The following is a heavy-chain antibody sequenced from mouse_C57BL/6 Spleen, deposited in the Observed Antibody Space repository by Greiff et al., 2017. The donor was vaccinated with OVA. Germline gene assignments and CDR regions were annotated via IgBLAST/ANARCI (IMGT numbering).Heavy chain of an antibody. D-gene: IGHD2-4*01. V-gene: IGHV1-69*01. CDR2: IDPSDSYT. Sequence: QVQLQQPGAELVMPGASVKLSCKASGYTFTSYWMHWVKQRPGQGLEWIGDIDPSDSYTNYNQKFKGKSTLTVDKSSSTAYMQLSSLTSEDSAVYYCARRDYDRFFDYWGQGTTLTVSS. CDR3: ARRDYDRFFDY. J-gene: IGHJ2*01. CDR1: GYTFTSYW.